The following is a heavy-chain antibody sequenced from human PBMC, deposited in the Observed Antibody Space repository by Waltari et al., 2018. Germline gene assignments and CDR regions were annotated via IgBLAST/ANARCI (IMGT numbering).Heavy chain of an antibody. CDR2: IKKDGSEE. CDR3: ARDQWFAFDI. D-gene: IGHD3-22*01. CDR1: GFTLSSYW. V-gene: IGHV3-7*01. Sequence: CADSGFTLSSYWMSWVRQAPGKGPEWVANIKKDGSEEYYVDSVRGRFTISRDNAKNSLYLQMNSLRPEDTAVYYCARDQWFAFDIWGQGTMVTVSS. J-gene: IGHJ3*02.